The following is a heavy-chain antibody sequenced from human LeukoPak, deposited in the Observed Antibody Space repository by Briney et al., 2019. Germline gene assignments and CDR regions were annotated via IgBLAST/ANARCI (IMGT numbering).Heavy chain of an antibody. CDR1: GFTFSDSS. J-gene: IGHJ4*02. Sequence: GGSLRLSCAASGFTFSDSSMNWVRQAPGKGLEWLSYISSRSSAIYYADSVKGRFTVSRDNSKNTLYLQMNSLRAEDTAVYYCAKGGQRWGVTQAFGYWGQGTLVTVSS. CDR2: ISSRSSAI. D-gene: IGHD6-25*01. CDR3: AKGGQRWGVTQAFGY. V-gene: IGHV3-48*01.